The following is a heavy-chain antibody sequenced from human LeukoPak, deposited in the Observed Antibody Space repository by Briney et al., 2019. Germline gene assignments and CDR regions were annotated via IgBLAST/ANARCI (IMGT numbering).Heavy chain of an antibody. D-gene: IGHD3-16*01. CDR3: ARGGGLDV. V-gene: IGHV3-23*01. CDR1: GFTFSTYW. J-gene: IGHJ6*02. CDR2: ISGSGDNT. Sequence: GGSLRLSCAASGFTFSTYWMSWVRQAPGKGLEWVSGISGSGDNTYYADSVKGRFTISRDNAKNSLYLQMSNLRAEDTAVCFCARGGGLDVWGQGATVTVSS.